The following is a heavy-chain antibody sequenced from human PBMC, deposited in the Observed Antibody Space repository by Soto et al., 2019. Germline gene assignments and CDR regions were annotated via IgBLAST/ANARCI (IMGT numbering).Heavy chain of an antibody. CDR2: ITKSSNHI. CDR1: GFTFSTHI. V-gene: IGHV3-21*01. J-gene: IGHJ4*02. CDR3: ARDFPYDSSGYYLDY. Sequence: GGSLRLSCAASGFTFSTHIMNWVRQAPGKGLEWVSSITKSSNHIYYADSVKGRFTISRDNAKNSLYLQMNSLRAEDTAVYYCARDFPYDSSGYYLDYWGQGTLVTVSS. D-gene: IGHD3-22*01.